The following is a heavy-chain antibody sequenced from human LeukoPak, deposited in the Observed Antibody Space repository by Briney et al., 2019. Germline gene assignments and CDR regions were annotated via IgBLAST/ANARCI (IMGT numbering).Heavy chain of an antibody. D-gene: IGHD5-12*01. CDR1: GFSFSNYE. V-gene: IGHV3-48*03. J-gene: IGHJ5*02. Sequence: GGSLRLSGGASGFSFSNYEMNWFRQAPGKGLDGISYITASSTTIYYADSVKGRFTIYRDNAKNSLYLQMNGLRGEDTAVYYCAKGPGARGHFNWFDPWGQGTLVTVSS. CDR2: ITASSTTI. CDR3: AKGPGARGHFNWFDP.